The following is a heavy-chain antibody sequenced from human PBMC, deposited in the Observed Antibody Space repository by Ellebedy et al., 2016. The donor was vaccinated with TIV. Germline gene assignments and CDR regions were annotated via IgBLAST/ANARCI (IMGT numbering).Heavy chain of an antibody. D-gene: IGHD5-24*01. Sequence: ASVKVSCXASGYTFTAYHLHWVRQAPGQGLEWMGIINPSIGTSTYPQKFQGRVTMTRDTSTNTVYVELSSLRSEDTALYYCARGQEIDTPLDYWGQGTLVTVSS. CDR2: INPSIGTS. J-gene: IGHJ4*02. V-gene: IGHV1-46*01. CDR3: ARGQEIDTPLDY. CDR1: GYTFTAYH.